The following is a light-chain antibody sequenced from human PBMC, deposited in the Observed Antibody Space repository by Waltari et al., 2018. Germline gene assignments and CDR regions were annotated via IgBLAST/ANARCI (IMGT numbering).Light chain of an antibody. V-gene: IGLV2-23*01. CDR1: STDLGSSTL. CDR2: EGT. CDR3: FSYADGRSLV. J-gene: IGLJ2*01. Sequence: QSALTQPASVSGSPGQSITISCTGSSTDLGSSTLVSWYQHHPDKAPKLLIYEGTERPPGLSHRFSGSKSGNTASLTISTLQAEDEADYYCFSYADGRSLVFGGGTKLTVL.